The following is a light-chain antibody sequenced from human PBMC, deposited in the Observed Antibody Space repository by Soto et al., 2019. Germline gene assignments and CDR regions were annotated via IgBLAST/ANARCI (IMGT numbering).Light chain of an antibody. CDR2: GNG. CDR1: ISNIGAHYD. V-gene: IGLV1-40*01. CDR3: QSYDSRMSASV. Sequence: QSALTHPPSVSWAPGHRFTISFTGSISNIGAHYDVHCYQQLPGTGPKLVIYGNGNRPSGVPDRFSGSKSGSSASLAISGLQPEDEADYYCQSYDSRMSASVFGAGTKVTVL. J-gene: IGLJ1*01.